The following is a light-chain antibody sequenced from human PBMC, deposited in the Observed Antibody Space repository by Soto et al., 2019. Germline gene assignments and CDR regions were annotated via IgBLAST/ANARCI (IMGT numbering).Light chain of an antibody. CDR1: HSLSGY. CDR3: QQRSNWPYN. CDR2: DAS. V-gene: IGKV3-11*01. Sequence: EVVLTQSPATLSLARGERATLSCRASHSLSGYLAWYQQKPGQAPRLLIYDASNRATGIPDRFSGSGSGTDFTLTIGSLEPEDFAVYYCQQRSNWPYNFGQGTKLEIK. J-gene: IGKJ2*01.